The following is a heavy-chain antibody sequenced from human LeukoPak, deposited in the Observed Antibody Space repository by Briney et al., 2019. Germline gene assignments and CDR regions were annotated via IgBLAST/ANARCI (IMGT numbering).Heavy chain of an antibody. CDR2: IYHSGST. CDR1: GYSISSGYY. CDR3: ASTRSAYYYYYYMDV. J-gene: IGHJ6*03. V-gene: IGHV4-38-2*02. Sequence: PSETLSLTCTVSGYSISSGYYWGWIRQPPGKGLEWIGSIYHSGSTYYNPSLKSRVTISVDTSKNQFSLKLSSVTAADTAVYYCASTRSAYYYYYYMDVWGKGTTVTVSS. D-gene: IGHD1-26*01.